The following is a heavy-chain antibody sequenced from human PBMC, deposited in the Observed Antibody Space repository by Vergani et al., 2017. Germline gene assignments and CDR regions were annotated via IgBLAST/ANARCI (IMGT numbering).Heavy chain of an antibody. J-gene: IGHJ5*02. Sequence: QVQLQESGPGLVKPSETLSLTCTVSGGSISSGGYYWSWIRQHPGKGLEWIGYIYYSGSTNYNPSLKSRVTISVDTSKNQFSLKLSSVTAADTAVYYCARAHCSSTSCYRDNWFDPWGQGTLVTVSS. CDR1: GGSISSGGYY. V-gene: IGHV4-61*08. D-gene: IGHD2-2*01. CDR2: IYYSGST. CDR3: ARAHCSSTSCYRDNWFDP.